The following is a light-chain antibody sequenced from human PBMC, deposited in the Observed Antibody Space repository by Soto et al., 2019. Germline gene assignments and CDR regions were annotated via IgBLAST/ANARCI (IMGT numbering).Light chain of an antibody. J-gene: IGLJ2*01. CDR2: DVS. V-gene: IGLV2-11*01. Sequence: QSALTQPRSVSGSPGQSVTFSCTGTSSDVGGYNYVSWYQQHPGKAPKVIIYDVSKRPSGVPDRISGSKSGNTASLTISGLQAEDEADYYCCSYAGSYTLVFGGGIKVTVL. CDR3: CSYAGSYTLV. CDR1: SSDVGGYNY.